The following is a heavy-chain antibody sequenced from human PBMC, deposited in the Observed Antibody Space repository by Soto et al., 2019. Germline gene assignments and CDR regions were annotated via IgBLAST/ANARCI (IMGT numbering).Heavy chain of an antibody. CDR1: GGTFHNYA. CDR2: IIPIFNSA. J-gene: IGHJ4*02. Sequence: QVQLVQSGAEVKRPGSSVKVSCKASGGTFHNYALSWVRQAPGQGLEWMGGIIPIFNSANYAQKFQGRVTIDADDSTSTAYMELRSLRPDDTAVYYCAREVTVASYSFDFWGQGTLVTVSS. V-gene: IGHV1-69*01. D-gene: IGHD5-12*01. CDR3: AREVTVASYSFDF.